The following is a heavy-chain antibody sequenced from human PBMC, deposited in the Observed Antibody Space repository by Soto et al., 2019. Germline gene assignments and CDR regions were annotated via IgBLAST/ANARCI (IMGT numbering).Heavy chain of an antibody. CDR3: AKGSYYDASSAYDTPGCYYNYFGLVD. Sequence: ASVKVSCKASGGTFDNYAISWVRQAPGQGLEWVGGIIPHVDAANYAQKFQGRVTIAADESAGTAYMELSRLTSEDTAVYYCAKGSYYDASSAYDTPGCYYNYFGLVDWCPRTTDTV. CDR2: IIPHVDAA. CDR1: GGTFDNYA. V-gene: IGHV1-69*13. D-gene: IGHD3-10*01. J-gene: IGHJ6*02.